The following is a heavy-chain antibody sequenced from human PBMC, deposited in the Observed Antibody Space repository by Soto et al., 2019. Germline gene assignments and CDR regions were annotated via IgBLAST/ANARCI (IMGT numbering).Heavy chain of an antibody. CDR1: GVTFNNST. Sequence: QVQLVQSGAEVKQPGSSVKVSCKASGVTFNNSTVNWVRQAPGQGREWMGRFTPILGVANNAQKFQGRLTRSVEKSTSTAYMELSSLRSEDTAVYYCARPSTTATGGVEHWGQGTLVIVSS. J-gene: IGHJ4*02. CDR3: ARPSTTATGGVEH. D-gene: IGHD2-8*02. CDR2: FTPILGVA. V-gene: IGHV1-69*02.